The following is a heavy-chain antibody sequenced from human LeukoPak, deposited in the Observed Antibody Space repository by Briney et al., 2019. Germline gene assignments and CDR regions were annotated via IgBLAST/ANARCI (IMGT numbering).Heavy chain of an antibody. V-gene: IGHV1-46*01. J-gene: IGHJ3*02. CDR1: GYTFTSYY. Sequence: ASVKVSCKASGYTFTSYYMHWVRQAPGQGLEWMGIINPSGGSTSYAQKLQGRVTMTRDTSTSTVYMELSSLRSEDTAVYYCARVAVGITMTPRDAFDIWGQGTMVTVSS. CDR3: ARVAVGITMTPRDAFDI. D-gene: IGHD3-22*01. CDR2: INPSGGST.